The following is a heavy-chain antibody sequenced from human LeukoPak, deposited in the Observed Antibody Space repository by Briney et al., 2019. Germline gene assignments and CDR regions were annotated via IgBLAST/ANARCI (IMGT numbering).Heavy chain of an antibody. J-gene: IGHJ3*02. Sequence: GESLKISCKGSGYSFATYWIGWVRQMPGKGLEWMGIIYVGDSDTRYSPSFQGQVTISADKSISTAYLQWSSLKASDTAMYYCASLESMAGTHGLDIWGQGTMVTVSS. V-gene: IGHV5-51*01. CDR2: IYVGDSDT. CDR1: GYSFATYW. D-gene: IGHD6-19*01. CDR3: ASLESMAGTHGLDI.